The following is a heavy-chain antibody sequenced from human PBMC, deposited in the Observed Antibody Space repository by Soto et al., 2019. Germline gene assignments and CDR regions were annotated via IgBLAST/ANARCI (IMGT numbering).Heavy chain of an antibody. CDR3: ARIAVAGIYYYYGMDV. CDR1: GYTFTSYG. V-gene: IGHV1-18*01. J-gene: IGHJ6*02. CDR2: ISAYNGNT. Sequence: ASVKVSSKASGYTFTSYGISWVRQAPGQGLEWMGWISAYNGNTNYAQKLQGRVTITRDTSASTAYMELSSLRSEDTAVYYCARIAVAGIYYYYGMDVWGQGTTVTVSS. D-gene: IGHD6-19*01.